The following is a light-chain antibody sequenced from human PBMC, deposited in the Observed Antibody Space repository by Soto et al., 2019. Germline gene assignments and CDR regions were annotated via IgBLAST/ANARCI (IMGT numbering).Light chain of an antibody. CDR2: AAS. CDR1: QSISSY. J-gene: IGKJ1*01. V-gene: IGKV1-39*01. Sequence: DIQMTQSPSSLSASVGYRVTITCLASQSISSYLNWYQQKPGKAPKLLIYAASSLQSGVPSRFSGSGSGTDFTLTISSLQPEDFATYYCQQSYSTPQTFGQGTKV. CDR3: QQSYSTPQT.